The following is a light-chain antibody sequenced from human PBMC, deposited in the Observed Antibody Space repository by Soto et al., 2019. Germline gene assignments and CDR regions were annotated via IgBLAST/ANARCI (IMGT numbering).Light chain of an antibody. V-gene: IGKV3-15*01. CDR2: GAS. CDR3: QQYNNWPPIN. J-gene: IGKJ5*01. Sequence: EIVMTHSPATLSVSPWERATLSCRASQSVSSNLAWYQQKPGQAPRPLIYGASTRATGIPARFSGSGSGTEFTLTISSLQSEDFAVYYCQQYNNWPPINFGQGTRLEIK. CDR1: QSVSSN.